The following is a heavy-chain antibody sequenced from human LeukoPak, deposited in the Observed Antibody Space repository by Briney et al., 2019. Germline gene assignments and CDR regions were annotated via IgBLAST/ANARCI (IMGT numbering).Heavy chain of an antibody. CDR1: GFTFAAYA. V-gene: IGHV3-23*01. D-gene: IGHD4-17*01. CDR3: AKAMTTVTTGNYFDY. J-gene: IGHJ4*02. CDR2: ISGSGDST. Sequence: PGGSLRLSCAASGFTFAAYAMSWVRQTPGKGLEWVSGISGSGDSTYYADSVKGRFTISRDNSKNTLYLQMNSLRAEDTAVYYCAKAMTTVTTGNYFDYWGQGSQVTVSS.